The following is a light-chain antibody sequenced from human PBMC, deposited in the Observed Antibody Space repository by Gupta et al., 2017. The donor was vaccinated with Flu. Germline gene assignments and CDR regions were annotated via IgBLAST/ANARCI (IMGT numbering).Light chain of an antibody. V-gene: IGKV3-15*01. CDR1: QSVSSN. CDR3: QQYKNWPPIT. J-gene: IGKJ5*01. CDR2: GAS. Sequence: EIVMTQSPATLSVSPGERATLSCRASQSVSSNLAWYQQKPGQAPRLLIYGASNRATGIPARFRGRGSGTEFTLTISSLQSEDFAVYYCQQYKNWPPITFGQGTRLEI.